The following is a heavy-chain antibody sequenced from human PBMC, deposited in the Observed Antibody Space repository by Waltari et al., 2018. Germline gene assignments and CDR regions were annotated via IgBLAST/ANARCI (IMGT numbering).Heavy chain of an antibody. Sequence: EVHLVESGGGLVQPGGSLRLSCVASGFTFNAFWMSWVRQAPGKGLEWVTDIKQDGSDTYYADSVKCRFTVSRDNAKNSLYLQMNSLRVEDTAVYYCARDWEGDRPNFDYWGQGTLVTVSS. CDR3: ARDWEGDRPNFDY. CDR2: IKQDGSDT. D-gene: IGHD1-26*01. CDR1: GFTFNAFW. V-gene: IGHV3-7*04. J-gene: IGHJ4*02.